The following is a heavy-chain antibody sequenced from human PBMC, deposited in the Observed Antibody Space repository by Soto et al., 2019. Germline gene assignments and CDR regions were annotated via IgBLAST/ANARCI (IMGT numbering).Heavy chain of an antibody. V-gene: IGHV4-30-4*01. CDR2: IYYTETT. CDR1: GVSVTNGDYY. Sequence: TPETLSLTCAVSGVSVTNGDYYWTWMRQSPGKGLEWIGNIYYTETTNYNPSLNSRLSISIDTSRNQFSLQLTSVTAADTAIYYCARQRRGGYWFDPWGQGTLVTVSS. J-gene: IGHJ5*02. CDR3: ARQRRGGYWFDP.